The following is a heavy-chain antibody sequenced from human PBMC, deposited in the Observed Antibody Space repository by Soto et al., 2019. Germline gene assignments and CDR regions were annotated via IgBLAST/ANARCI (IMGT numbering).Heavy chain of an antibody. D-gene: IGHD2-15*01. CDR2: IMSGSSTT. CDR3: ARDPHSLDF. V-gene: IGHV3-48*01. Sequence: EVQLVESGGGLVQPGGSLRLSCAASGFTFSTYSMNWVRQAPGKGLEWISYISYIMSGSSTTHYADSVKGRFTISRDNAKNSLYLQMNYLRAEDTAIYYCARDPHSLDFWGQGILVTVSS. J-gene: IGHJ4*02. CDR1: GFTFSTYS.